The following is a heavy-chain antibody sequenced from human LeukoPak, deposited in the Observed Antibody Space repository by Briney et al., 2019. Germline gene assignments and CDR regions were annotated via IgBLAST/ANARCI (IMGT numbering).Heavy chain of an antibody. CDR3: ARDSTKKALVVPATPHY. CDR1: GYTFTTYA. D-gene: IGHD2-15*01. CDR2: INAGNGNT. V-gene: IGHV1-3*01. J-gene: IGHJ4*02. Sequence: ASVKVSCKASGYTFTTYAMHWVRQALGQRLEWMGWINAGNGNTKYSQKFQDRVTITRDTSANTAYMELSSLRSEDTAVYYCARDSTKKALVVPATPHYWGQGTLVTVTS.